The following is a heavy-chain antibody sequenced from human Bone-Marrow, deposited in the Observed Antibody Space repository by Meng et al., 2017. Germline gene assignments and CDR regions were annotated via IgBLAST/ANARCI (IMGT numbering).Heavy chain of an antibody. CDR2: IETKPNNYAT. V-gene: IGHV3-73*01. Sequence: GESLKISCAVSGVTFSGSDIHWVRQASGKGLEWVGRIETKPNNYATSYAASVRGRFTISRDDSKNTLYLQMNSLRAEDTAVYYCARGSGYHTTEYFQHWGQGTLVTVSS. CDR3: ARGSGYHTTEYFQH. J-gene: IGHJ1*01. D-gene: IGHD3-22*01. CDR1: GVTFSGSD.